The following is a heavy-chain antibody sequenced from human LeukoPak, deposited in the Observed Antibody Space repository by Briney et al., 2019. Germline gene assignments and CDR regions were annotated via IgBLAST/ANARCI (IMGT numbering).Heavy chain of an antibody. CDR1: GFTFSDYY. J-gene: IGHJ6*02. Sequence: PGGSLRLSCAASGFTFSDYYMSWIRQAPGKGLEWVSYISSSGSTIYYADSVKGRFTIPRDNAKNSLYLQMNSLRAEDTAVYYCARDIAYDSSGYWYGMDVWGQGTTVTVSS. D-gene: IGHD3-22*01. CDR3: ARDIAYDSSGYWYGMDV. V-gene: IGHV3-11*01. CDR2: ISSSGSTI.